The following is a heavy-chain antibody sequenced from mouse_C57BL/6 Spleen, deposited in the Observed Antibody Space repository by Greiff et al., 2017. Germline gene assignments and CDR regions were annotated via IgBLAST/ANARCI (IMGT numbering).Heavy chain of an antibody. CDR3: ARYGNFGGNAMDD. CDR1: GFTFTDYY. Sequence: EVKLMESGGGLVQPGGSLSLSCAASGFTFTDYYMSWVRQPPGKALEWLGFIRNKANGYTTEYSASVQGRFTISRDNSQSILYLQMNALRAEDSATYYCARYGNFGGNAMDDWGQGTSVTVSS. D-gene: IGHD2-1*01. CDR2: IRNKANGYTT. J-gene: IGHJ4*01. V-gene: IGHV7-3*01.